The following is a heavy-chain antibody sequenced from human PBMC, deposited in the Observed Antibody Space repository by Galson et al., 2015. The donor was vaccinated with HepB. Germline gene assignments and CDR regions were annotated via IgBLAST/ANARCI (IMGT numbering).Heavy chain of an antibody. CDR1: GFSLSTSGVG. CDR2: IYWNDDK. D-gene: IGHD3-3*01. J-gene: IGHJ5*02. V-gene: IGHV2-5*01. CDR3: AHDRSFWSGYYNEYNWFDP. Sequence: PALVKPTQTLTLTCTFSGFSLSTSGVGVGWIRQPPGKALEWLALIYWNDDKRYSPSLKSRLTITKDTSKNQVVLTMTNMDPVDTATYYCAHDRSFWSGYYNEYNWFDPWGQGTLVTVSS.